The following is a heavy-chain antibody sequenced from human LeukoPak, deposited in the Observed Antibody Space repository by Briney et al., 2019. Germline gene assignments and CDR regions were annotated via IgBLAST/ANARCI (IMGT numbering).Heavy chain of an antibody. CDR2: ISSSSSYI. Sequence: GGSLRLSCAASGFTFSSYSMNWVRQAPGKGLEWVSSISSSSSYIYYADSVKGRFTISRDNAKNSLYLQMNSLRAEDTAVYYCARKQWLVLWLGGAFDIWGQGTMVTVSS. D-gene: IGHD6-19*01. J-gene: IGHJ3*02. V-gene: IGHV3-21*01. CDR1: GFTFSSYS. CDR3: ARKQWLVLWLGGAFDI.